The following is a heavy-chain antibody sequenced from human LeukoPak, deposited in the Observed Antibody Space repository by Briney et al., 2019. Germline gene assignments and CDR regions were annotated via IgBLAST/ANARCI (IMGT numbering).Heavy chain of an antibody. Sequence: SETLSLTCTVSGGSISSYYWSWIRQPAGKGLQWIGRIYTSGSTNYNPSLKSRVTMSVDTSKNQFSLKLSSVTAADTAVYYCARDTIRGYSYGYDYWGQGTLVTVSS. J-gene: IGHJ4*02. CDR3: ARDTIRGYSYGYDY. CDR2: IYTSGST. CDR1: GGSISSYY. V-gene: IGHV4-4*07. D-gene: IGHD5-18*01.